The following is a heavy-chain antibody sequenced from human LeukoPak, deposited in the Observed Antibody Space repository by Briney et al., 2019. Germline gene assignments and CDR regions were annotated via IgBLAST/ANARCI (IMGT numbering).Heavy chain of an antibody. Sequence: SETLSLTCTVSGYSISTSYYWGWIRQPPGKGLEWIGSIYHSGNTYYNPSLKSRVTISVDTSKNQFSLKLNSVTAADTAVYYCARYSRDGYNYRIGRYFDYWGQGTLVTVSS. V-gene: IGHV4-38-2*02. CDR2: IYHSGNT. D-gene: IGHD5-24*01. CDR1: GYSISTSYY. CDR3: ARYSRDGYNYRIGRYFDY. J-gene: IGHJ4*02.